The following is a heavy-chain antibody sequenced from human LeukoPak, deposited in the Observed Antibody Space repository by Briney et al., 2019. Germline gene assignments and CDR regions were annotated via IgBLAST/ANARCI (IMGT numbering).Heavy chain of an antibody. V-gene: IGHV3-7*01. CDR3: ASGFLDDFWSGHF. Sequence: GGSLRLSCAASGFTFSTHWMSWVRQAPGKGLEWVVNIKHDGSEKYYVDSVKGRFTISRDNAKNSLYLQMNSLRAEDTAVYYCASGFLDDFWSGHFWGQGTLVTVSS. D-gene: IGHD3-3*01. CDR1: GFTFSTHW. CDR2: IKHDGSEK. J-gene: IGHJ4*02.